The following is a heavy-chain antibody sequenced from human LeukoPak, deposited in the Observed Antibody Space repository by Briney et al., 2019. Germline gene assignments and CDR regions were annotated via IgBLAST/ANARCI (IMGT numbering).Heavy chain of an antibody. CDR1: GGSISSSSYY. CDR2: IYYSGST. D-gene: IGHD2-15*01. J-gene: IGHJ6*02. CDR3: ARHVVVGYCSGGSCYLPPYYYYYGMDV. Sequence: MSSETLSLTCTVSGGSISSSSYYWGWIRQPPGKGLEWIGSIYYSGSTYYNPSLKSRVTISVDTSKNQFSLKLSSVTAADTAVYYCARHVVVGYCSGGSCYLPPYYYYYGMDVWGQGTTVTVSS. V-gene: IGHV4-39*01.